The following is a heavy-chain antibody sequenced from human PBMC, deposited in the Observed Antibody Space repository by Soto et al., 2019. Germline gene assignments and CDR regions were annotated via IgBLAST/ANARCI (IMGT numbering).Heavy chain of an antibody. CDR2: IFSIGST. J-gene: IGHJ4*02. Sequence: SETLSFPCTVSGGSINTFYWSWVRQPAGKGLEWFGRIFSIGSTSFTPSLESRVAMSVDTSKNHFSLNLSSVTAPHMAVYYSAREGSYSAFNFAHGIQLWSFDFWGQGALVTVSS. V-gene: IGHV4-4*07. D-gene: IGHD5-18*01. CDR3: AREGSYSAFNFAHGIQLWSFDF. CDR1: GGSINTFY.